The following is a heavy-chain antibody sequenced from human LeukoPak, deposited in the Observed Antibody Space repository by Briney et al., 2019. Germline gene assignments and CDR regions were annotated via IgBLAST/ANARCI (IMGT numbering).Heavy chain of an antibody. Sequence: GGSLRLSCAASGFTFSSYAMSWVRQVPGKGLEWVSGINWNGGSTGYADSVKGRFTISRDNAKNSLYLQMNSLRAEDTAVYYCARSGIVDAFDIWGQGTMVTVSS. CDR1: GFTFSSYA. CDR2: INWNGGST. J-gene: IGHJ3*02. V-gene: IGHV3-20*04. CDR3: ARSGIVDAFDI. D-gene: IGHD2-21*01.